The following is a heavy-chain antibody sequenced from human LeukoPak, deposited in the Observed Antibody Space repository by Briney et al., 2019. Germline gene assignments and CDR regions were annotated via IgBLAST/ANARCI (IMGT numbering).Heavy chain of an antibody. CDR3: ARDPKTYYDILTGYSPQWSYYFDY. CDR1: GFTFSSYG. Sequence: GGSLRLSCAASGFTFSSYGMHWVRQAPGKGLEWVSVISTDGSTAYYADSVQGRFTISRDNSWNTLYLQMNSLRAEDTAVYYCARDPKTYYDILTGYSPQWSYYFDYWGQGTLVTVSS. V-gene: IGHV3-30*03. J-gene: IGHJ4*02. CDR2: ISTDGSTA. D-gene: IGHD3-9*01.